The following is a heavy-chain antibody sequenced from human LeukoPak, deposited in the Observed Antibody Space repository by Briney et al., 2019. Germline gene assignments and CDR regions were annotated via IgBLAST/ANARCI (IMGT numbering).Heavy chain of an antibody. V-gene: IGHV3-7*01. CDR2: IKQDGSQR. CDR3: ARRGGSSSRRSPIDY. CDR1: GFTFSDYW. D-gene: IGHD6-6*01. J-gene: IGHJ4*02. Sequence: QAGGSLRLSCTASGFTFSDYWMTWVRQAPGKGPEWVANIKQDGSQRYYVDSVRGRFTISRDNAKSSLFLQMNGLRAEDTAVYYCARRGGSSSRRSPIDYWGQGTLVTVSS.